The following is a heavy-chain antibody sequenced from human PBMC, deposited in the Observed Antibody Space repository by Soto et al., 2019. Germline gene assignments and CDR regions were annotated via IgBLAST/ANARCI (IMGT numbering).Heavy chain of an antibody. Sequence: GASVKVSCKASGGTFSSYAISWVRQAPGQGLEWMGGIIPIFGTANYAQKFQGRVTITADESTSTAYMELSSLRAEDTAVYYCARDTPPYDFWRRDGYYGMDVWGQGTTVTVSS. CDR3: ARDTPPYDFWRRDGYYGMDV. V-gene: IGHV1-69*13. D-gene: IGHD3-3*01. J-gene: IGHJ6*02. CDR1: GGTFSSYA. CDR2: IIPIFGTA.